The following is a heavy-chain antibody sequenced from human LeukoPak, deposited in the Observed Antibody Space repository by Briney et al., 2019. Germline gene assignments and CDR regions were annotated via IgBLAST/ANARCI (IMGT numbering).Heavy chain of an antibody. CDR3: ARVDGRIGWFDP. D-gene: IGHD1-14*01. CDR2: ISSSSSYI. Sequence: GGSLRPSCAASGFTFSSYSMNWVRQAPGKGLEWVSSISSSSSYIYYADSVKGRFTISRDNAKNSLYLQMNSLRAEDTAVYYCARVDGRIGWFDPWGQGTLVTVSS. V-gene: IGHV3-21*01. CDR1: GFTFSSYS. J-gene: IGHJ5*02.